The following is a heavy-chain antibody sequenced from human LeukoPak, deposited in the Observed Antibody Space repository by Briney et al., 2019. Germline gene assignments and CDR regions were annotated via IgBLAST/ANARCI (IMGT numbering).Heavy chain of an antibody. CDR3: ASMYSGSYYYFQH. V-gene: IGHV4-34*01. CDR2: INHSGST. CDR1: GGSFGGYY. J-gene: IGHJ1*01. D-gene: IGHD1-26*01. Sequence: SETLSLTCAVYGGSFGGYYWSWIRQPPGKGLEWIGEINHSGSTNYNPSLKSRVTISVDTSKNQFSLKLRSVTAADPAVYYCASMYSGSYYYFQHWGQGTLVTVSS.